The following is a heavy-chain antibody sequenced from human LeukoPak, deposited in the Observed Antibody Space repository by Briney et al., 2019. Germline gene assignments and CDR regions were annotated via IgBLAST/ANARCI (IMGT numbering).Heavy chain of an antibody. V-gene: IGHV4-34*01. CDR2: ITHSGST. D-gene: IGHD3-9*01. CDR1: GGSFSGYY. J-gene: IGHJ4*02. CDR3: ARHKRVLRHFDCLLYIDY. Sequence: SETLSLTCAVYGGSFSGYYWSWIRQPPGKGLEWIGEITHSGSTNYNPSLKSRVTISVDTSKNQFSLKLSSVTAADTAVYYCARHKRVLRHFDCLLYIDYSGQGTPVTASS.